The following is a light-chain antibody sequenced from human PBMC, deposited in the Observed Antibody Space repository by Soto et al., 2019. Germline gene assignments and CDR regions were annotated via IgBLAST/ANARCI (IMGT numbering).Light chain of an antibody. V-gene: IGKV1-5*01. CDR3: LQHNSYPWT. J-gene: IGKJ1*01. CDR2: DAS. Sequence: DIQMTQFPSTLSASVGDRVTITCRASQSINSWLAWYQQKPGKAPKSLIYDASSLEGGVPSRFSGSGSGTEFTLTISSLQPEDFATYYCLQHNSYPWTFGQGTKVDIK. CDR1: QSINSW.